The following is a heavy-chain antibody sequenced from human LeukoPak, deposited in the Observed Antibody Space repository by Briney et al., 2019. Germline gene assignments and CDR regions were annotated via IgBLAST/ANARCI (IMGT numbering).Heavy chain of an antibody. CDR3: ARAGRHSNSPFRYYYYYMDV. V-gene: IGHV4-61*02. J-gene: IGHJ6*03. CDR2: IYTSGST. Sequence: SSQTLSLTCTVSGGSISSGSYVWSWIRQPAGKGLEWIGRIYTSGSTNYNPSLKSRVTISVDTSKNQFSLKLSSVTAAYTAVYYCARAGRHSNSPFRYYYYYMDVWGKGTTVTVSS. D-gene: IGHD4-11*01. CDR1: GGSISSGSYV.